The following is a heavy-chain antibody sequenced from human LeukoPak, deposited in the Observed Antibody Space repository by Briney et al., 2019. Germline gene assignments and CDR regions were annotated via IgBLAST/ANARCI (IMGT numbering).Heavy chain of an antibody. V-gene: IGHV3-23*01. J-gene: IGHJ4*02. D-gene: IGHD1-1*01. CDR2: FTSGGST. CDR3: AKDRTTSSRIFDY. CDR1: GFTFSSYT. Sequence: GGSLGLSCAASGFTFSSYTMNWVRQAPGKGLEWVSGFTSGGSTYYADSMKGRFTISRDNSKNTLYLQMNSLSAEDTAVYYCAKDRTTSSRIFDYWGQGTLVTVSS.